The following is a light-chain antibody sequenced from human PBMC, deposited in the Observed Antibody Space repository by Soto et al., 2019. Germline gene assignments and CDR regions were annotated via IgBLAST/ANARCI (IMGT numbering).Light chain of an antibody. CDR3: QAWDSSTADVV. CDR2: QDN. Sequence: SYELTQPPSVSVSPGQTTSITCSGDKLGDKYACWYQQKPGQSPVLLIYQDNKRPSGIPERFSGSNSGNTATLTISGTQPMDEADYYCQAWDSSTADVVFGGGTKLTVL. J-gene: IGLJ2*01. V-gene: IGLV3-1*01. CDR1: KLGDKY.